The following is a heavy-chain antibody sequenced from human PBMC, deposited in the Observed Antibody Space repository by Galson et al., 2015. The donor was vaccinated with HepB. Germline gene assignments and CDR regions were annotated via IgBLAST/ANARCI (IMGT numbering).Heavy chain of an antibody. CDR3: VRDSGGSSWPKYFDY. J-gene: IGHJ4*02. CDR2: ISSNGGST. Sequence: SLRLSCAASGFTFSTYAMRWVRQAPGKGVEYVSTISSNGGSTHYADSVEGRFTISRDNAKNTLYLQMSTLRGDDTAVYYCVRDSGGSSWPKYFDYWGQGTLVTVSS. V-gene: IGHV3-64D*06. D-gene: IGHD6-13*01. CDR1: GFTFSTYA.